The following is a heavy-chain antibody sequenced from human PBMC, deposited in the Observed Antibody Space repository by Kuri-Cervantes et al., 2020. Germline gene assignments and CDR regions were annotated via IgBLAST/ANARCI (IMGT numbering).Heavy chain of an antibody. CDR2: INCSGTTI. J-gene: IGHJ6*02. D-gene: IGHD3-10*01. CDR1: GFSFSDHY. CDR3: ARVTFIPTMVRGVMKYYYYGMDV. V-gene: IGHV3-11*01. Sequence: GGSLRLSCAASGFSFSDHYLYWIRQAPGKGLAWISEINCSGTTILYADSVKGRFTISRDNARNSLRAEDTALYHCARVTFIPTMVRGVMKYYYYGMDVWGQGTTVTVSS.